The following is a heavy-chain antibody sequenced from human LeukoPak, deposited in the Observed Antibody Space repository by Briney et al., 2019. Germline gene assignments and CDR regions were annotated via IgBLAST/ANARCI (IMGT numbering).Heavy chain of an antibody. CDR2: ISGSGGST. CDR3: AKGRYSSSSVYYFDY. CDR1: GFTFSSYA. V-gene: IGHV3-23*01. J-gene: IGHJ4*02. Sequence: PGGSLRLSCAASGFTFSSYAMSWVRQAPGKGLEWVSAISGSGGSTYYADSVKGRFTISRDNSKSTLSLQMNSLRAEDTAVYYCAKGRYSSSSVYYFDYWGQGTLVTVSS. D-gene: IGHD6-6*01.